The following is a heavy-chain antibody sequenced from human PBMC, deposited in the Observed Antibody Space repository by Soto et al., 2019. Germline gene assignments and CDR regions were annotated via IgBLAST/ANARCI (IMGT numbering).Heavy chain of an antibody. CDR1: GFSLSTSGVS. CDR3: AHSRLPSTGTTSAEYFQH. V-gene: IGHV2-5*02. CDR2: IYWDDDK. Sequence: QITLKESGPTLVKPTQNLTLTCTFSGFSLSTSGVSVAWIRQPPGKALEWLALIYWDDDKRYSPSLKSRLTITQAXXKXQXXLTMTNMDPVDTATYYCAHSRLPSTGTTSAEYFQHWGQGTLVTVSS. D-gene: IGHD4-17*01. J-gene: IGHJ1*01.